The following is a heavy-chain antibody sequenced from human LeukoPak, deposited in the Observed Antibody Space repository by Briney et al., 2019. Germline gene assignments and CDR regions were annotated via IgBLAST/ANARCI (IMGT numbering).Heavy chain of an antibody. J-gene: IGHJ4*02. V-gene: IGHV4-59*02. Sequence: PSETLSLTCVVSGASVSSFHWNWIRQLPGKGLEWIGCLSYTGKTDYNPSLTSRVTISLDTSKNQVSLKLRSVTAADTAVYYCSEGYVEPSGHWGQGTLVTVSS. D-gene: IGHD5-12*01. CDR2: LSYTGKT. CDR1: GASVSSFH. CDR3: SEGYVEPSGH.